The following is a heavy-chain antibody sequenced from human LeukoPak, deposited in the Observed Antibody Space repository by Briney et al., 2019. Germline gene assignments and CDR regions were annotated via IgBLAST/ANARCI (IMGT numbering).Heavy chain of an antibody. CDR2: IYYSGNT. CDR3: ASNRYDSSGYNWFDP. V-gene: IGHV4-59*01. CDR1: GGSISSYY. Sequence: SETLSLTCTVSGGSISSYYWSWIRQPPGKGLEWIGYIYYSGNTNYNPSLKSRVTISVDTSKNQFSLKLSSVTAADTAVYYCASNRYDSSGYNWFDPWGQGTLVTVSS. J-gene: IGHJ5*02. D-gene: IGHD3-22*01.